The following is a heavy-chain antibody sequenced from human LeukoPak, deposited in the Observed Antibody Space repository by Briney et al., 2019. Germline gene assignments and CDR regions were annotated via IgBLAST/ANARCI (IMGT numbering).Heavy chain of an antibody. Sequence: PGGSLRLSCAASKFSLSDYWMNWVRQAPGKGLEWVANMNQDGSEKCYVDSLKGRFTISRDDAKNSLYLHMNTLRAEDTAVYYCARRYCSGGTCYPHFDLWGQGTLVTVSS. J-gene: IGHJ4*02. V-gene: IGHV3-7*01. CDR2: MNQDGSEK. CDR1: KFSLSDYW. D-gene: IGHD2-15*01. CDR3: ARRYCSGGTCYPHFDL.